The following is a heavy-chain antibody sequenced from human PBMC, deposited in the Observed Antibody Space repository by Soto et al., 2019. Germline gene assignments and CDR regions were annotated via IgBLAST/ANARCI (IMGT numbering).Heavy chain of an antibody. CDR1: GGSFSGYY. J-gene: IGHJ3*02. V-gene: IGHV4-34*01. CDR3: ARASYDILTGWDAFDI. Sequence: QVQLQQWGAGLLKPSETLSLTCAVYGGSFSGYYWSWIRQPPGKGLEWIGEINHSGSTNYNPSLKSRVTISVDTSKNQFSLKLSSVTAADTAVYYCARASYDILTGWDAFDIWGQGTMVTVSS. CDR2: INHSGST. D-gene: IGHD3-9*01.